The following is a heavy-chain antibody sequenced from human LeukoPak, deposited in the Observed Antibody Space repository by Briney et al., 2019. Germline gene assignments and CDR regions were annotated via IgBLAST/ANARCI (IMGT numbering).Heavy chain of an antibody. D-gene: IGHD5-12*01. Sequence: PGGSLRLSCAASGFTVSSNYMSWVRQAPGKGLEWVSVIYSGGSTYYADSVKGRFTISRDNSKNTLYLQMNSLRAEDTAVYYCARVGGTGSYDWDYWGQGTLVTVSS. CDR3: ARVGGTGSYDWDY. J-gene: IGHJ4*02. CDR1: GFTVSSNY. V-gene: IGHV3-53*01. CDR2: IYSGGST.